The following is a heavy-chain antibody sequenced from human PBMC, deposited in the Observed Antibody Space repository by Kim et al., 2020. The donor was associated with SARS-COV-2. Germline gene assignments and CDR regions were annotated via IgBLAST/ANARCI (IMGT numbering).Heavy chain of an antibody. CDR3: ARLGLDIVSGDASRDY. J-gene: IGHJ4*02. D-gene: IGHD5-12*01. CDR1: GGTFSSYA. CDR2: IIPIFGTA. V-gene: IGHV1-69*13. Sequence: SVKVSCKASGGTFSSYAISWVRQAPGQGLEWMGGIIPIFGTANYAQKFQGRVTITADESTSTAYMELSSLRSEDTAVYYCARLGLDIVSGDASRDYWGQGTLVTVSS.